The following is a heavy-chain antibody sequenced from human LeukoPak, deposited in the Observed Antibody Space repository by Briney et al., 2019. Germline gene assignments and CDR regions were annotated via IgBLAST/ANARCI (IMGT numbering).Heavy chain of an antibody. V-gene: IGHV3-7*05. CDR1: GFTFSNYW. D-gene: IGHD6-13*01. CDR3: ARDPYSSSWSYGMDV. CDR2: IKQDGSET. Sequence: PGGSLRLSCTVTGFTFSNYWMSWVRQTPEKGLEWVATIKQDGSETVYVDSVKGRFTISRDNAQSSLYLQMNSLRAEDTAVYYCARDPYSSSWSYGMDVWGQGTAVTVSS. J-gene: IGHJ6*02.